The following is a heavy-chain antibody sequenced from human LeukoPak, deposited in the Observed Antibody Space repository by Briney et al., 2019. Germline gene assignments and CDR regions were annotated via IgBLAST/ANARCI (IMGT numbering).Heavy chain of an antibody. CDR1: GFSFSSYA. V-gene: IGHV3-23*01. J-gene: IGHJ4*02. Sequence: GGSLRLSCAASGFSFSSYAMSWVRQAPGKGLEWVSAISASGGSTYYADSVEGRFTISRDNSKNTLSLHMNSLRAEDTAVYYCAKGRSGWYSDFDYWGQGTLVTVSS. CDR3: AKGRSGWYSDFDY. CDR2: ISASGGST. D-gene: IGHD6-19*01.